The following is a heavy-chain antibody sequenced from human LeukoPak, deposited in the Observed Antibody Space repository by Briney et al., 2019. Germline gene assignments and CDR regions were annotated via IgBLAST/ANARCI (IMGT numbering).Heavy chain of an antibody. CDR3: ARQDLWQHCDS. J-gene: IGHJ4*02. Sequence: GGSLRLSCAASGFTFSSYWMHWVRQAPGKGPVCVSHINSDGSSTTYADSVKGRFTISRDNGKNSVYLQMNSLRADDTAVYYCARQDLWQHCDSWGQGALVTVSS. V-gene: IGHV3-74*01. CDR2: INSDGSST. CDR1: GFTFSSYW. D-gene: IGHD2-21*01.